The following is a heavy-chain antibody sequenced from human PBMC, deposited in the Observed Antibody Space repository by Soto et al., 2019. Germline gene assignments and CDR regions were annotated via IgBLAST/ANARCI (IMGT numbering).Heavy chain of an antibody. CDR3: ARDEYSSSSGWFDP. Sequence: ASVKVSCKASGYTFTSYGMSWVRQAPGQGLEWMGWISAYNGNTNYAQKLQGRVTMTTDTSTSTAYMELRSLRSDDTAVYYCARDEYSSSSGWFDPWGQGTLVTVSS. CDR2: ISAYNGNT. D-gene: IGHD6-6*01. V-gene: IGHV1-18*01. J-gene: IGHJ5*02. CDR1: GYTFTSYG.